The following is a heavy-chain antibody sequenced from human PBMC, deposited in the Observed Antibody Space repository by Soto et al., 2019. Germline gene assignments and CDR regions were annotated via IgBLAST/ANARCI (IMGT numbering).Heavy chain of an antibody. CDR1: GFTFSSYA. V-gene: IGHV3-30-3*01. CDR2: ISYDGSNK. CDR3: ARDRAAKGSSGWYVTDY. Sequence: GGSLRLSCAASGFTFSSYAMHWVRQAPGKGLEWVAVISYDGSNKYYADSVKGRFTISRDNSKNTLYLQMNSLRAEDTAVYYCARDRAAKGSSGWYVTDYWGQGTLVTVSS. J-gene: IGHJ4*02. D-gene: IGHD6-19*01.